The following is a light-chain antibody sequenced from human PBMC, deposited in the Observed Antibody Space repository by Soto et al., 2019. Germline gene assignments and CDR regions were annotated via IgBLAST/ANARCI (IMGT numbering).Light chain of an antibody. J-gene: IGKJ5*01. Sequence: EIVLTQSPGTLSLSPGERATLSCRASQSVSSSYLAWYQQKPGQAPRLLIYGASGRATGIPDRFSGSGSETDFTLTISRLEPEDFAVYYCQQYGSSPGITFGQGTRLEIK. CDR3: QQYGSSPGIT. CDR1: QSVSSSY. V-gene: IGKV3-20*01. CDR2: GAS.